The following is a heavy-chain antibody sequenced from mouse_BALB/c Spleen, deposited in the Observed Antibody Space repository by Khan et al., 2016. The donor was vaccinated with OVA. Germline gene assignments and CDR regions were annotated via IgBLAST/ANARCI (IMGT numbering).Heavy chain of an antibody. Sequence: QVQLKQSGPGLVAPSQSLSITCTVSGFSLSRYSVHWVRQPPGKGLEWLGMIWVGGSTDYNSALKSRLSISKDNSKSQVFLKMNSLQTDDTAMYXGDRNRDGGSYRYYGKWGAGTRVTV. CDR3: DRNRDGGSYRYYGK. CDR1: GFSLSRYS. V-gene: IGHV2-6-4*01. D-gene: IGHD3-3*01. J-gene: IGHJ1*01. CDR2: IWVGGST.